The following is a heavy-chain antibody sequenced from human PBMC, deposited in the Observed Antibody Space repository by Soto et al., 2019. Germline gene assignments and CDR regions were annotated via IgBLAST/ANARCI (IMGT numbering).Heavy chain of an antibody. Sequence: ASVKVSCKASGYTFTGYYMHWVRQAPGRGLEWMGWINPNSGGTNYAQKFQGWVTMTRDTSISTAYMELSRLRSDDTAVYYCASSISITIFGVGRGGMDVWGQGTTVTVSS. V-gene: IGHV1-2*04. J-gene: IGHJ6*02. CDR1: GYTFTGYY. CDR3: ASSISITIFGVGRGGMDV. D-gene: IGHD3-3*01. CDR2: INPNSGGT.